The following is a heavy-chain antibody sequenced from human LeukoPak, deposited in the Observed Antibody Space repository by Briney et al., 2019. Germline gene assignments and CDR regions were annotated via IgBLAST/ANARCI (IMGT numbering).Heavy chain of an antibody. CDR3: ARSRGYTFYFDY. CDR1: GFTFNSNR. V-gene: IGHV3-21*01. Sequence: GGSLRLSCVASGFTFNSNRMNWVRQAPGKGLEWVSSITGSSSYIYYADSVRGRFTISRDNANKSLYLQMNSLRAEDTAVYFCARSRGYTFYFDYWGQGALVTVSS. D-gene: IGHD5-18*01. CDR2: ITGSSSYI. J-gene: IGHJ4*02.